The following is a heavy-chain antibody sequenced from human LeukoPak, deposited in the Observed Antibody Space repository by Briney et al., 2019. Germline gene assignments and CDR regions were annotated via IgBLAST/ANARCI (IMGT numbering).Heavy chain of an antibody. J-gene: IGHJ4*02. Sequence: ASVKVSCKASEYTFTGNYIHWVRQAPGQGLEWMGWINPNSGGTNFAQKFQGRVTMTRDTSISTAYMELSGLRSDDTAMYYCARGLLSGSHSGAAYWGQGTLVTVSS. CDR2: INPNSGGT. CDR3: ARGLLSGSHSGAAY. D-gene: IGHD1-26*01. CDR1: EYTFTGNY. V-gene: IGHV1-2*02.